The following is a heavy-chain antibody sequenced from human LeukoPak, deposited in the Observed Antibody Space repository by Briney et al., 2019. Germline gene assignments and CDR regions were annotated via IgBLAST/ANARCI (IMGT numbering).Heavy chain of an antibody. Sequence: PGGSLRLSCAASGFTFDDYAMHWVRQAPGKGLGWVSGISWNSGSIGYADSVKGRFTISRDNAKSSLYLQMNSLRAEDTAVYYCAELGITMIGGVWGKGTTVTISS. D-gene: IGHD3-10*02. CDR1: GFTFDDYA. CDR2: ISWNSGSI. CDR3: AELGITMIGGV. V-gene: IGHV3-9*01. J-gene: IGHJ6*04.